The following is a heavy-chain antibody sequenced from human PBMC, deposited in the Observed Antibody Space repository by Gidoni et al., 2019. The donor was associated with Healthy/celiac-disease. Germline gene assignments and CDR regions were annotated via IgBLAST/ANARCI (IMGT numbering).Heavy chain of an antibody. CDR3: ARDYKLLRFLEWLFAY. CDR2: RSYDGSNK. V-gene: IGHV3-30-3*01. J-gene: IGHJ4*02. CDR1: GFTFSSYA. Sequence: QVQLVESGGGVVQPGRSLRLSCAASGFTFSSYARHWVRQAPGKGLEWVAVRSYDGSNKYYADSVKGRFTISRDNSKNTLYLQMNSLRAEDTAVYYCARDYKLLRFLEWLFAYWGQGTLVTVSS. D-gene: IGHD3-3*01.